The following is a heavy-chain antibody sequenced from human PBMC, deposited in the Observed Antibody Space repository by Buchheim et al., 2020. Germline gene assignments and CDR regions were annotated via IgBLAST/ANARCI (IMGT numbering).Heavy chain of an antibody. D-gene: IGHD3-3*01. J-gene: IGHJ4*02. V-gene: IGHV4-61*01. CDR1: GGSVSSGSYY. CDR3: ARGAYDFWSGYYTGYFDY. CDR2: IYYSGST. Sequence: QVQLQESGPGLVKPSETLSLTCTVSGGSVSSGSYYWSWIRQPPGKGLEWIGYIYYSGSTNYNPSLKSRVTISVDTSKNQFSLKLSSVTAADTAVYYCARGAYDFWSGYYTGYFDYWGQGTL.